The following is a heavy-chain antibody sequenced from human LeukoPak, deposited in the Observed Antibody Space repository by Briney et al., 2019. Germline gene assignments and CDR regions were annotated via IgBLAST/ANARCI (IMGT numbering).Heavy chain of an antibody. CDR3: ARSYYDILTGYPSNPYYYYYYMDV. J-gene: IGHJ6*03. CDR2: IIPIFGTA. Sequence: SVKVSCKASGGTFSSYAISWVRQAPGQGLEWMGGIIPIFGTANYAQKFQGRVTITADESTSTAYMELSSLRSEDTAVYYCARSYYDILTGYPSNPYYYYYYMDVWGKGTTVTISS. D-gene: IGHD3-9*01. V-gene: IGHV1-69*13. CDR1: GGTFSSYA.